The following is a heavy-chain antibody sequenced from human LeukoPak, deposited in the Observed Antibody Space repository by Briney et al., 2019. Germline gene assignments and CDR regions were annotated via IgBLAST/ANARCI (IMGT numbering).Heavy chain of an antibody. CDR2: IFSNGDT. V-gene: IGHV3-53*01. D-gene: IGHD5-24*01. CDR3: TRDQMNY. J-gene: IGHJ4*02. Sequence: GGSLRLSCTASEFTVSRNYTLWVRQAPGKGLEWVSLIFSNGDTHYADSVKGRFTISRDTSKNTVSLQMNSLRVEDTAMYYCTRDQMNYWGQGTLVTVSS. CDR1: EFTVSRNY.